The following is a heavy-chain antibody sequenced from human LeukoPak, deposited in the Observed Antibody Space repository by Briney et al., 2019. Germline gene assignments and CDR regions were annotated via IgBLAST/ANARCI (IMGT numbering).Heavy chain of an antibody. J-gene: IGHJ5*02. CDR2: IGTAGDT. V-gene: IGHV3-13*01. Sequence: GGSLRLSCAASGFIFSSYDMHWVRQATGKSLEWVSAIGTAGDTFYPGSVKGRFTISRENAKNSLYLQMNSLRAGDTAVYYCAGGRGSWFDPWGQGTLVTVSS. D-gene: IGHD1-26*01. CDR3: AGGRGSWFDP. CDR1: GFIFSSYD.